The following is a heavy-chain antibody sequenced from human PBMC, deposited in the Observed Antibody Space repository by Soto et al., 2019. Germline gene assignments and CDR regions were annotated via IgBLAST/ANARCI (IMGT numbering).Heavy chain of an antibody. CDR3: ARGQPVYDYAWGSYRSDAFDI. Sequence: ASVKVSCKASGGTFSSYAISCVLQSPLQWLDWMGGIIPIFGTANYAQKFQGRVTITADESTSTAYMELSSLRSEDTAVYYCARGQPVYDYAWGSYRSDAFDIWGQGTMVTVSS. J-gene: IGHJ3*02. V-gene: IGHV1-69*13. CDR1: GGTFSSYA. D-gene: IGHD3-16*02. CDR2: IIPIFGTA.